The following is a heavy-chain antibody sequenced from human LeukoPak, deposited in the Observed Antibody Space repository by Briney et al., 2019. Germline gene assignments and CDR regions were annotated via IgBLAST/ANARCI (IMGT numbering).Heavy chain of an antibody. J-gene: IGHJ6*02. D-gene: IGHD6-13*01. CDR2: INTNTGNP. CDR3: AREKGSSWYGGYYGMDV. V-gene: IGHV7-4-1*02. Sequence: GASVKISCKASGYTFTDYYIHWVRQAPGQGLEWMGWINTNTGNPTYAQGFTGRFVFSLDTSVSTAYLQISSLKAEDTAVYYCAREKGSSWYGGYYGMDVWGQGTTVTVSS. CDR1: GYTFTDYY.